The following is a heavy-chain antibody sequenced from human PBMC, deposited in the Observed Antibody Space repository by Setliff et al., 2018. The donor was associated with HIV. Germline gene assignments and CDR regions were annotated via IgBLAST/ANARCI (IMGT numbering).Heavy chain of an antibody. V-gene: IGHV1-18*01. Sequence: ASVKVSCKASGYTFSNHGISWVRQAPGQGLEWMGWISAYNGNTNYAQKLQGRVTMTTDTSTSTAYMELRSLRPDDTAVYYCAREVRVAVAGLGYWGQGTLVTVSS. J-gene: IGHJ4*02. CDR1: GYTFSNHG. CDR2: ISAYNGNT. CDR3: AREVRVAVAGLGY. D-gene: IGHD6-19*01.